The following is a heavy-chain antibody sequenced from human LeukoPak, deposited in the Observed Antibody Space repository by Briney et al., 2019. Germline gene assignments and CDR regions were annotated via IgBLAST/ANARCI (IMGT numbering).Heavy chain of an antibody. J-gene: IGHJ4*02. CDR1: GYTFTGYY. CDR3: ARAEVIDY. CDR2: INPDSGGT. D-gene: IGHD3-22*01. Sequence: ASVKVSCKASGYTFTGYYMHWVRQAPGQGLEWMGWINPDSGGTKYAQKFQGRVTMTRDTSISTAYMELSSLRSGDTAVYFCARAEVIDYWGQGTLVTVSS. V-gene: IGHV1-2*02.